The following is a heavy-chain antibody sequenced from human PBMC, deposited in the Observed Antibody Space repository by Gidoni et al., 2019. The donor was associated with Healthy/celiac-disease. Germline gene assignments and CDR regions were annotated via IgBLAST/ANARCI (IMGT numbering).Heavy chain of an antibody. V-gene: IGHV3-23*01. Sequence: EVQLLESGGGLVQPGGSLRLSCAASGFPFSSYAMSWVRQAPGKGLGWVSAISGSGGSTYYADSVKGRFTISRDNSKNTLYLQMNSLRAEDTAVYYCAKKGCCGLRVGELSPTSNFDYWGQGTLVTVSS. CDR1: GFPFSSYA. J-gene: IGHJ4*02. CDR3: AKKGCCGLRVGELSPTSNFDY. CDR2: ISGSGGST. D-gene: IGHD3-16*02.